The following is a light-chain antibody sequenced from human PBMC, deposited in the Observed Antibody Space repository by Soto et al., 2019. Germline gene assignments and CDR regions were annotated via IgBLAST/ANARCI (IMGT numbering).Light chain of an antibody. CDR1: QSLLHSNGYNY. CDR2: LGS. J-gene: IGKJ2*01. V-gene: IGKV2-28*01. Sequence: DIVMTQSPLSLPVTPGEPASISCRSSQSLLHSNGYNYLDWYLQKPGQSPQLLSYLGSNRASGXPXRXXSSGSVPDFPLKISRVEAEDVGVYYCMQVLQTPPDTFGQGTKLEIK. CDR3: MQVLQTPPDT.